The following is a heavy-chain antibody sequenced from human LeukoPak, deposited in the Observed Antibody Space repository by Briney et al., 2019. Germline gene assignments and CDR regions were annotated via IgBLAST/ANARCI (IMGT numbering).Heavy chain of an antibody. V-gene: IGHV3-21*01. CDR2: ISSTSSYI. J-gene: IGHJ4*02. CDR3: ARDEGYSSFDY. D-gene: IGHD3-22*01. CDR1: GFNFGDYA. Sequence: GGSLRLSCTASGFNFGDYAVSWVRQAPGKGLEWVSSISSTSSYIYYADSVKGRFTISRDNAKNSLYLQMNSLRAEDTAVYYCARDEGYSSFDYWGQGTLVTVSS.